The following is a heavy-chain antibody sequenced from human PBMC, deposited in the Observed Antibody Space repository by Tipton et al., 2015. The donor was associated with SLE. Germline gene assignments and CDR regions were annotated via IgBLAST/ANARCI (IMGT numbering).Heavy chain of an antibody. Sequence: TLSLTCAVSAYSISSCYFWGWFRQPPGKGLELFGDIYHSGNTYYNPSLKSRVTISVDTSKNQFSLRLSSVTAADTAVYYCARAGTYYHDSSNYHSEAFDIWGQGTMVAVSS. CDR1: AYSISSCYF. D-gene: IGHD3-22*01. V-gene: IGHV4-38-2*01. CDR2: IYHSGNT. CDR3: ARAGTYYHDSSNYHSEAFDI. J-gene: IGHJ3*02.